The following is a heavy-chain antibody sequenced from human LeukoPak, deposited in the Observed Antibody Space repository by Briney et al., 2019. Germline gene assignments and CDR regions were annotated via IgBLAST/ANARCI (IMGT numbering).Heavy chain of an antibody. V-gene: IGHV1-8*01. Sequence: VASVKVSCKASGYTFTSYHINWVRQATGQGLEWVGWMNPNNSDIGYAQKFQGRVTMTRNTSIGTAYMELRSLRSEDTAIYYCVRVPPGTTIYAYWGQGTLVTVSS. D-gene: IGHD1-14*01. CDR3: VRVPPGTTIYAY. J-gene: IGHJ4*02. CDR1: GYTFTSYH. CDR2: MNPNNSDI.